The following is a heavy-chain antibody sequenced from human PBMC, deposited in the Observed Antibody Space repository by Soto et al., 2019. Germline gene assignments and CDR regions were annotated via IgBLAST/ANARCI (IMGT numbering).Heavy chain of an antibody. J-gene: IGHJ4*02. V-gene: IGHV3-72*01. D-gene: IGHD6-6*01. CDR3: ASSSSTSHFDY. CDR1: GFTFSDHY. CDR2: TRNKANSYTT. Sequence: EVQLVESGGGLVQPGGSLRLSCAASGFTFSDHYMDWVRQAPGKGLEWVGRTRNKANSYTTEYAASVKGRFTISRDDSKNSLYLQMISLKTEDTAVYYCASSSSTSHFDYWGQGTLVTVSS.